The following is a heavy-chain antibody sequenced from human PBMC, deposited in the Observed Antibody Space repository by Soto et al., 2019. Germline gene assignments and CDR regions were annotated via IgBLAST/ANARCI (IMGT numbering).Heavy chain of an antibody. V-gene: IGHV3-33*01. CDR1: GFTFSSYG. Sequence: GGSLSLSCAASGFTFSSYGMHWVRPAPGKGLEWVAVIWYDGSNKYYADSVKGRFTISRDNSKNTLYLQMNSLRAEDTAVYYCARGEEITIFGVVLTRYYGMDVWGQGTTVTVSS. J-gene: IGHJ6*02. CDR3: ARGEEITIFGVVLTRYYGMDV. D-gene: IGHD3-3*01. CDR2: IWYDGSNK.